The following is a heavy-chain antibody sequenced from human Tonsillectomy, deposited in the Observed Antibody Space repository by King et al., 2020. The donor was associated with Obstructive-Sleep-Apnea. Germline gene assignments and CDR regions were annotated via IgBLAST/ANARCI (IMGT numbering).Heavy chain of an antibody. D-gene: IGHD5-12*01. J-gene: IGHJ4*02. Sequence: QLVESGGGLVQPGGSLRLSCAASGFTFSSYAMSWVRQAPGKGLEWVSAISGRGGSTYYADSVKGRFTSSRDNSKNTLYLQMNSLRAEDTAVYYCAKGDIVATNPYYFDYWGQGTLVTVSS. V-gene: IGHV3-23*04. CDR2: ISGRGGST. CDR3: AKGDIVATNPYYFDY. CDR1: GFTFSSYA.